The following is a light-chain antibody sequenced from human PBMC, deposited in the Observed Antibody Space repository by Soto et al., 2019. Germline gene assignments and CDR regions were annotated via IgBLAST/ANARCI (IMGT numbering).Light chain of an antibody. CDR1: SSDVGGNKY. CDR2: DVS. V-gene: IGLV2-14*01. CDR3: SAFTGSTYV. J-gene: IGLJ1*01. Sequence: QSVLTQPASVSGSPGQSITISCIGTSSDVGGNKYVSWYQQNPGKAPKLMICDVSNRPSGASNRFSGSKSGNTASLTISGLQAEDEADYYCSAFTGSTYVFGTGTKVT.